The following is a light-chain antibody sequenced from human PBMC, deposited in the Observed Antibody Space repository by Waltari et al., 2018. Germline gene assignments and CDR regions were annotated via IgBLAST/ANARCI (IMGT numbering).Light chain of an antibody. V-gene: IGKV3-11*01. CDR1: QTIGSQ. CDR2: DVS. Sequence: EIVLTQSPATLSLSPGERATLSCRASQTIGSQLAWYQQKPGQAPRLLISDVSNRATGIPVRLSGSGSGTDFTLTISSLEPEDFAVYYCQQRDSWPLTFGQGTKVEI. J-gene: IGKJ1*01. CDR3: QQRDSWPLT.